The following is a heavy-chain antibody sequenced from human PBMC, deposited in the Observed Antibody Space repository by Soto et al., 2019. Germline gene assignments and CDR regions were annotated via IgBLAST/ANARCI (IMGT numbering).Heavy chain of an antibody. V-gene: IGHV5-51*01. Sequence: PGESLKISCKGSGYSFTSYWIGWVRQMPGKGLEWMGIIYPGDSDTRYSPSFQGQVTISADKSISTAYLQWSSLKASDTAMYYCARTNSSSWYYYYYGMDVWGQGTTVTAP. D-gene: IGHD6-13*01. CDR2: IYPGDSDT. CDR1: GYSFTSYW. CDR3: ARTNSSSWYYYYYGMDV. J-gene: IGHJ6*02.